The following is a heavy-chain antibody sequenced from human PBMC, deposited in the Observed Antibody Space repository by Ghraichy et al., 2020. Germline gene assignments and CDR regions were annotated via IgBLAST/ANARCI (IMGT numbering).Heavy chain of an antibody. CDR1: GGSFSGYY. V-gene: IGHV4-34*01. J-gene: IGHJ4*02. CDR2: INHSGST. Sequence: SETLSLTCAVYGGSFSGYYWSWIRQPPGKGLEWIGEINHSGSTNYNPSLKSRVTISVDTSKNQFSLKLSSVTAADTAVYYCARGGARGGYCSGGSGYGPRRVNYFDYWGQGTLVTVSS. CDR3: ARGGARGGYCSGGSGYGPRRVNYFDY. D-gene: IGHD2-15*01.